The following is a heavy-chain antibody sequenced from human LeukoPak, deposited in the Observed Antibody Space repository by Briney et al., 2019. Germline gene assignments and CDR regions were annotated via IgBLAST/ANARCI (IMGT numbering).Heavy chain of an antibody. V-gene: IGHV3-30-3*01. CDR3: AKVPFLTTLWSFDC. D-gene: IGHD3-10*02. CDR1: GFTFSSYA. Sequence: GGSLRLSCAASGFTFSSYAMHWVRQAPGKGLEWVALISYDGSEKYYADSVKGRFTISRDNSKNTLYLQMNSLRAEDTAVYYCAKVPFLTTLWSFDCWGQGTLVTVSS. J-gene: IGHJ4*02. CDR2: ISYDGSEK.